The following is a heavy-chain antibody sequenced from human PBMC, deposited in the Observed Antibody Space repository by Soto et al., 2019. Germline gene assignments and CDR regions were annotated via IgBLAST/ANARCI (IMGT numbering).Heavy chain of an antibody. D-gene: IGHD3-10*01. V-gene: IGHV3-30*03. J-gene: IGHJ4*02. CDR3: ARDSGWPILNFDN. CDR1: GFDFRSYG. Sequence: PGGSLRLSCAASGFDFRSYGIHWVRLAPGKGLEWVAAASYDGRETFYADSAKGRFTVSKEISKNTAFLQMNALRHEDTAVYFCARDSGWPILNFDNWGQGTPVTVSS. CDR2: ASYDGRET.